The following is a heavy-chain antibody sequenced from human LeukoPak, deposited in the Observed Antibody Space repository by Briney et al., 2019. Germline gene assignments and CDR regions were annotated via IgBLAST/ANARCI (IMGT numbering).Heavy chain of an antibody. CDR3: ARGGTTVAGTFWFDP. Sequence: RPSETLSLTCAVSGGSIGSSNWWSWVRQPPGKGLEWIGEIYHSGSTNYNSSLKSRVTISVDKSKNQFSLKLSSVTAADTAMYYRARGGTTVAGTFWFDPWGQGTLVTVSS. D-gene: IGHD6-19*01. V-gene: IGHV4-4*02. CDR1: GGSIGSSNW. J-gene: IGHJ5*02. CDR2: IYHSGST.